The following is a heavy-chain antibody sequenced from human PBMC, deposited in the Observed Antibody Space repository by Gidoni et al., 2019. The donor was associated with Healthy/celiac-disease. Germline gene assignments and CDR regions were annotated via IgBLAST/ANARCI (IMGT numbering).Heavy chain of an antibody. J-gene: IGHJ4*02. V-gene: IGHV3-9*01. CDR2: ISWNSGSI. CDR3: AKDIVGATTGGPFDY. CDR1: GFTFDDYA. Sequence: EVQLVESGGGLVQPGRSLRLSCAASGFTFDDYAMHWVRQAPGKGLEWVSGISWNSGSIGYADSVKGRFTISRDNAKNSLYLQMNSLRAEDTALYYCAKDIVGATTGGPFDYWGQGTLVTVSS. D-gene: IGHD1-26*01.